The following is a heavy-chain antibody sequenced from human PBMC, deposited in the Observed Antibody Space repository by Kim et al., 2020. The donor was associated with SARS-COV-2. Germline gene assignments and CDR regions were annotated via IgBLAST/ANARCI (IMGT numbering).Heavy chain of an antibody. CDR2: INPNSDVT. CDR3: ARVPIQRIHLWFPYYGMDV. V-gene: IGHV1-2*02. J-gene: IGHJ6*02. Sequence: ASVKVSCKASGYTFTDYSMHWVRQAPGQGLEWMGWINPNSDVTNFAQSFQGRVAMTRDTTISTAYMELSRLRSDDTAVYYCARVPIQRIHLWFPYYGMDVWGPGTTVTVSS. D-gene: IGHD5-18*01. CDR1: GYTFTDYS.